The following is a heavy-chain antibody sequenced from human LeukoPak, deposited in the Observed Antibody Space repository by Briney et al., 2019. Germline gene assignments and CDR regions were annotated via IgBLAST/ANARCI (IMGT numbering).Heavy chain of an antibody. V-gene: IGHV1-69*13. CDR1: GDTFTSYA. Sequence: SVKVSSKASGDTFTSYAISWVRQAPGQGLEWMGGIIPIYGTANYAQKFQGRVTLTAEESTSTAYVELSSLCSEDTAVYYCARDGTGGWGQGTLVTVSS. CDR2: IIPIYGTA. J-gene: IGHJ4*02. D-gene: IGHD1-14*01. CDR3: ARDGTGG.